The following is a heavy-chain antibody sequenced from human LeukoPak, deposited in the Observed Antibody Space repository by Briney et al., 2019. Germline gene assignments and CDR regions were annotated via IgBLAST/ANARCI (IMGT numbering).Heavy chain of an antibody. J-gene: IGHJ3*02. Sequence: GGSLRLSCAASGFTFSNYWMHWVRQAPGKGLVRVSRINSDGSSTSYADSVKGRFTISRDNAKNTLFVQMNSLRVEDTAVYYCARIGAATHAFDIWGQGTMVTVSS. CDR2: INSDGSST. V-gene: IGHV3-74*01. CDR3: ARIGAATHAFDI. D-gene: IGHD1-26*01. CDR1: GFTFSNYW.